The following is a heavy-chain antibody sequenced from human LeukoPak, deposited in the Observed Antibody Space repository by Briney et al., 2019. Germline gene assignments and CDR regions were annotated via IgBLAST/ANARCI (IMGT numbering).Heavy chain of an antibody. D-gene: IGHD2-2*02. Sequence: PGGSLRLSCAASGFTFSSYSMNWVRQAPGKGLEWVSSISSSSSYIYYADSVKGRFTISRDNAKNSLYLQMNSLRAEDTAVYYCARDGDIVVAPAAIPNWFDPWGQGTLVTVSS. V-gene: IGHV3-21*01. CDR1: GFTFSSYS. CDR3: ARDGDIVVAPAAIPNWFDP. J-gene: IGHJ5*02. CDR2: ISSSSSYI.